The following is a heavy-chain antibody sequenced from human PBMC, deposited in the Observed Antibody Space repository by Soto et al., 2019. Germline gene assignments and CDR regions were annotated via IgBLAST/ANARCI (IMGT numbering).Heavy chain of an antibody. CDR1: GFTFSSYA. Sequence: PGGSLRLSCAASGFTFSSYAMSWVRQAPGKGLERVSAIGGSGGSTYYADSVKGRFTISRDNSKNTLYLQMNSLRAEDTAVYYCAKAFRAEGYYDFWSGYSVYRPDGMDVWGQGTTVTVSS. V-gene: IGHV3-23*01. D-gene: IGHD3-3*01. J-gene: IGHJ6*02. CDR3: AKAFRAEGYYDFWSGYSVYRPDGMDV. CDR2: IGGSGGST.